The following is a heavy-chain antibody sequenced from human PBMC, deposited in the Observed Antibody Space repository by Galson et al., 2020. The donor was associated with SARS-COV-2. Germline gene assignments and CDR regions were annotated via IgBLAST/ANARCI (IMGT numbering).Heavy chain of an antibody. CDR1: EFTFSSYG. J-gene: IGHJ4*02. CDR3: AGEADVHSRRFDS. Sequence: GGSLRPPCEASEFTFSSYGIHWVRQPAGKGLEWVAETWSEAGKKHVADPVKGRFTISRDNSRKTVYLQMNSLRAEDTAIYCCAGEADVHSRRFDSWGQGTLVTVSS. V-gene: IGHV3-33*01. CDR2: TWSEAGKK.